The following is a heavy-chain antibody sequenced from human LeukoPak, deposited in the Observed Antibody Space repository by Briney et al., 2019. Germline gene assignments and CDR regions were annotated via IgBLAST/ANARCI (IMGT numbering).Heavy chain of an antibody. CDR3: AREGLGLDY. V-gene: IGHV3-53*01. CDR1: GFTVSSNY. D-gene: IGHD1-26*01. J-gene: IGHJ4*02. CDR2: IYSGCST. Sequence: GGSLRLSCAACGFTVSSNYMSWVRQAPGKGLEWVSVIYSGCSTYYADSVKGRFTISRDNSKNTLYLQMNSLRAEDTAVYYCAREGLGLDYWGQGTLVTVSS.